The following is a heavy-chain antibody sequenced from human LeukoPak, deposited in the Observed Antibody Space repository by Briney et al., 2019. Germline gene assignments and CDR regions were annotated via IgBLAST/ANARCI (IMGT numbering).Heavy chain of an antibody. J-gene: IGHJ5*02. CDR1: GFTFSNAW. Sequence: PGGSLRLSCAASGFTFSNAWMSWVRQAPGKGLEWVGRIKREIDGGTTDYAAPVKGRFIISRDDSKNTLYLQMNSLKTEGTAVYYCTTYSSGYPWGQGTLVTVSS. CDR2: IKREIDGGTT. D-gene: IGHD6-25*01. CDR3: TTYSSGYP. V-gene: IGHV3-15*01.